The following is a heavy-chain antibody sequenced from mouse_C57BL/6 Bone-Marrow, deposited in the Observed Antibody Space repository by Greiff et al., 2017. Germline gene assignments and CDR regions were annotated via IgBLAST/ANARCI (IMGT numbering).Heavy chain of an antibody. J-gene: IGHJ2*01. CDR2: IYPGSGST. D-gene: IGHD1-1*01. Sequence: VQLQQPGAELVKPGASVKMSCKASGYTFTSYWITWVKQRPGQGLEWIGDIYPGSGSTNYNEKLKSKATLTVDTSSSTAYLQLSSLTSEDSAVYYCARSYYGSSYADYWGQGTTLTVSS. V-gene: IGHV1-55*01. CDR3: ARSYYGSSYADY. CDR1: GYTFTSYW.